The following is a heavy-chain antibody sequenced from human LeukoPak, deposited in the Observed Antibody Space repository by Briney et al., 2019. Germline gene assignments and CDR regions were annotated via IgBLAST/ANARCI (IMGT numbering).Heavy chain of an antibody. D-gene: IGHD2-2*01. Sequence: GGSLKLSCAASGFTFSGSAMHWVRQASGKGLERVGRIRSKANSYATAYAASVKGRFTISRDDSKNTAYLQMNGLKTEDTAVYYCTEYCSSTSCPTTFDYWGQGTLVTVSS. CDR3: TEYCSSTSCPTTFDY. V-gene: IGHV3-73*01. J-gene: IGHJ4*02. CDR2: IRSKANSYAT. CDR1: GFTFSGSA.